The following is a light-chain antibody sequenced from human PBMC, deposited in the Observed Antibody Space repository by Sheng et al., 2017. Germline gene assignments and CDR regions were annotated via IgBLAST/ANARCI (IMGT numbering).Light chain of an antibody. CDR3: SSYTSSGPYV. CDR2: DVN. Sequence: QSALTQPASVSGSPEQSITISCTGTSSDVGGYNYVSWYQQHPGKAPKLMIYDVNYRPSGISDRFSGSKSGSTASLTISGLQAEDEADYYCSSYTSSGPYVFGTGTKVTVL. J-gene: IGLJ1*01. V-gene: IGLV2-14*03. CDR1: SSDVGGYNY.